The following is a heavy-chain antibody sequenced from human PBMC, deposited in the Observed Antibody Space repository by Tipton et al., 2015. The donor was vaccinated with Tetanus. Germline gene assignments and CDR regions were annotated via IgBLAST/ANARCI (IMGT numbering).Heavy chain of an antibody. Sequence: TLSLTCTVSGVSMIDSYWNWIRQPAGKGLEWIGRIYSSGTTNCEPSLRGRVTMSIDTSKNRFSLKLDSVTAADTAIYYCARALKQGANWFGPWGQGTLVTVSS. CDR3: ARALKQGANWFGP. CDR2: IYSSGTT. V-gene: IGHV4-4*07. J-gene: IGHJ5*02. D-gene: IGHD3-16*01. CDR1: GVSMIDSY.